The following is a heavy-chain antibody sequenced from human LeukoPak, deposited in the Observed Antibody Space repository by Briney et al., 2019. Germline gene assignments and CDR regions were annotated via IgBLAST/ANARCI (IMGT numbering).Heavy chain of an antibody. CDR1: GFTFSDFY. D-gene: IGHD2-15*01. J-gene: IGHJ4*02. CDR2: ISSSGNTK. V-gene: IGHV3-11*04. CDR3: ARDRWELLRSVDY. Sequence: GGSLRLSCAASGFTFSDFYMSWIRQAPGKGLEWVSYISSSGNTKYYADSVKGRFTMSRDNAKNSLYLQMNSLRAEDTAIYYCARDRWELLRSVDYWGQGTLVAVSS.